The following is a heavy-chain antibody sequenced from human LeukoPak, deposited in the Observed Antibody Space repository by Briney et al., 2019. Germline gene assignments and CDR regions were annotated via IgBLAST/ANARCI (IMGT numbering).Heavy chain of an antibody. CDR2: ISGSGGST. D-gene: IGHD2-2*01. V-gene: IGHV3-23*01. J-gene: IGHJ4*02. Sequence: PGGSLRLSCAASGFTFSSYAMSWVRQAPGKGLEWVSAISGSGGSTYYADSVKGRFTISRDNSKNTLYLQMNSLRAEDTAVYYCAKDLGYCSSTSCPSDYWGQGTLVTVSS. CDR1: GFTFSSYA. CDR3: AKDLGYCSSTSCPSDY.